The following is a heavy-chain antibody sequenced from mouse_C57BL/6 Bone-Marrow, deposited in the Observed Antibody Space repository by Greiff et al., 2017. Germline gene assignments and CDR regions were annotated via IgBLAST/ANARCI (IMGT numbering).Heavy chain of an antibody. D-gene: IGHD4-1*01. CDR1: GYSITSGYY. Sequence: EVQLQQSGPGLVKPSQSLSLTCSVTGYSITSGYYWNWIRQFPGNKLEWMGYISYDGSNNYNPSLKNRSSITRDTSKNQFFRKLNSVTTEDTATYYCARHWVWFAYWGQGTLVTVSA. J-gene: IGHJ3*01. V-gene: IGHV3-6*01. CDR3: ARHWVWFAY. CDR2: ISYDGSN.